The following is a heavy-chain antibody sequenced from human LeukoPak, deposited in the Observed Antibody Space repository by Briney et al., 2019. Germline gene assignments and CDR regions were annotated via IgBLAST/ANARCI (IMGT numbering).Heavy chain of an antibody. CDR2: INEDGSNT. J-gene: IGHJ4*01. CDR1: GFTFSNYW. Sequence: GGSLRLSCAASGFTFSNYWMHWVRQAPGKGLVWVSRINEDGSNTDYADSVKGRFTISRDNAKNTLYLQMNSLRAEDTAVYFCVNHDYGDCYVRGGQGPLVTVSS. V-gene: IGHV3-74*01. D-gene: IGHD4-17*01. CDR3: VNHDYGDCYVR.